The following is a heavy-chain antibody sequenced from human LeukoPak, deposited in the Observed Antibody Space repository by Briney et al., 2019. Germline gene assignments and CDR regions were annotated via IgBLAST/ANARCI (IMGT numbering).Heavy chain of an antibody. CDR2: ISGSGGST. J-gene: IGHJ6*02. CDR1: GFTFSSYA. Sequence: GGSLRLSCAASGFTFSSYAMSWVRQAPGKGLEWVSAISGSGGSTYYADSVKGRFTISKDNSKNTLYLQMNSLRAEDTAVYYCAKAYITMVRGVSYGMDVWGQGTTVTVSS. D-gene: IGHD3-10*01. CDR3: AKAYITMVRGVSYGMDV. V-gene: IGHV3-23*01.